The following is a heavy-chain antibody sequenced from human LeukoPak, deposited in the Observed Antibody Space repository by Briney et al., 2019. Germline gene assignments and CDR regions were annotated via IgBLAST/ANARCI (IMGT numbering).Heavy chain of an antibody. CDR1: GFTFSSYG. CDR3: AKADYYDSSGAFDI. D-gene: IGHD3-22*01. V-gene: IGHV3-30*18. Sequence: GGSLRLSCVASGFTFSSYGMHWVRQAPGKGLEWEAFISYDGSNRYYVDSVKGRFTISRDNSKNTLYLQMNSLRAEDTAVYYCAKADYYDSSGAFDIWGQGTMVTVSS. J-gene: IGHJ3*02. CDR2: ISYDGSNR.